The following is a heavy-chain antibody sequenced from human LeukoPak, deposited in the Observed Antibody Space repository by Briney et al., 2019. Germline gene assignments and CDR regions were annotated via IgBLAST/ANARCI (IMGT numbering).Heavy chain of an antibody. CDR3: ARADCSGGSCYSSWFDP. CDR2: IIPIFGTA. J-gene: IGHJ5*02. D-gene: IGHD2-15*01. Sequence: SVKVSCKASGGTSSSHAISWVRQAPGQGLEWMGGIIPIFGTANYAQKFQGRVTITADESTSTAYMELSSLRSEDTAVYYCARADCSGGSCYSSWFDPWGQGTLVTVSS. V-gene: IGHV1-69*13. CDR1: GGTSSSHA.